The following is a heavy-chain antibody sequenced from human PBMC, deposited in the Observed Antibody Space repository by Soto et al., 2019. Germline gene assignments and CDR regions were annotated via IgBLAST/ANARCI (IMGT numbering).Heavy chain of an antibody. D-gene: IGHD6-13*01. Sequence: EVQLLESGGGLVQPGGSLRLSCAASGFTFSSYAMSWVRQAPGKGLEWVSAISGSGGSTYYADSVKGRFTISRDNSKNTLYLQMNSLIAEDTAVYYCAKHSARGYYYMYVWGKGTTVTVSS. V-gene: IGHV3-23*01. CDR1: GFTFSSYA. J-gene: IGHJ6*03. CDR2: ISGSGGST. CDR3: AKHSARGYYYMYV.